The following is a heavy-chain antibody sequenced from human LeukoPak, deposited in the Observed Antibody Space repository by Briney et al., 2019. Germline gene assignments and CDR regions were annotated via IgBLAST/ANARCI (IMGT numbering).Heavy chain of an antibody. CDR1: GFNYSSYT. Sequence: GGSLRLSCAASGFNYSSYTMNWVRQAPGMGLEWLSYISASRGITYYADSVKGRFTISRDNAKNSLYLQMNSLRAEDTAVYYCARWAAASYYFYYGVDVWGLGTTVTVSS. J-gene: IGHJ6*02. D-gene: IGHD6-13*01. V-gene: IGHV3-48*01. CDR3: ARWAAASYYFYYGVDV. CDR2: ISASRGIT.